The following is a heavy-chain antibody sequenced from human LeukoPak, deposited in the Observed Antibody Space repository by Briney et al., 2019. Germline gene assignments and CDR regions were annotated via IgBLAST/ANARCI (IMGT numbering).Heavy chain of an antibody. V-gene: IGHV4-39*01. D-gene: IGHD5-24*01. CDR3: ARAPDGIFDI. CDR2: IYYSGST. CDR1: GGSISSSNYY. Sequence: PSETLSLTCTVSGGSISSSNYYWGWIRQPPGKGLEWIGSIYYSGSTYDNPSLKSRVTISVDTSKNQFSLKLSSVTAADTAVYYCARAPDGIFDIWGQGTMVTVSS. J-gene: IGHJ3*02.